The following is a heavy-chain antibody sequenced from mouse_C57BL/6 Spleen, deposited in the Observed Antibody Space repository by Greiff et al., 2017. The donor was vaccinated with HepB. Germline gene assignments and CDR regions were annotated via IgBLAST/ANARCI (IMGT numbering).Heavy chain of an antibody. CDR1: GYSFSSSW. J-gene: IGHJ1*03. D-gene: IGHD2-4*01. Sequence: QVQLQQSGPELVKPGASVKISCKASGYSFSSSWMNWVKQRPGKGLEWIGRIYPGDGDTNYTGKLKGKATLTADKSSSPAYMQLSSLTSEDSAVYFCARCYYDYDDWYFDVWGTGTTVTVSS. V-gene: IGHV1-82*01. CDR3: ARCYYDYDDWYFDV. CDR2: IYPGDGDT.